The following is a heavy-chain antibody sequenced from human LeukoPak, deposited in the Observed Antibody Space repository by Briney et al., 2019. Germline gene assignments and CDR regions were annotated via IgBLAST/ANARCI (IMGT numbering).Heavy chain of an antibody. Sequence: GGSLRLSCAASGFTFSSYAVSWVRQAPGKGLEWVSAISGSGGSTYYADSVKGRFTISRDNSKNTLYLQMNSLRAEDTAVYYCAKEGGYCSSTSCYNEDAFDIWGQGTMVTVSS. J-gene: IGHJ3*02. CDR3: AKEGGYCSSTSCYNEDAFDI. V-gene: IGHV3-23*01. D-gene: IGHD2-2*02. CDR1: GFTFSSYA. CDR2: ISGSGGST.